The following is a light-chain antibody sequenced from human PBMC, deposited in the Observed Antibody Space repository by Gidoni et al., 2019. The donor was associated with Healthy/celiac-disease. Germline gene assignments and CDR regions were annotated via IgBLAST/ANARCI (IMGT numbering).Light chain of an antibody. CDR2: RDS. V-gene: IGLV3-9*01. Sequence: SYELTQPLSVSVALGQTARITCGGNNIGSKNVHWYQQKQGQAPVLVIYRDSNRPSGIPERVSGSNSGNTATLTISRAQAGDEADYYCQVWDSSTYVVFGGGTKLT. J-gene: IGLJ2*01. CDR3: QVWDSSTYVV. CDR1: NIGSKN.